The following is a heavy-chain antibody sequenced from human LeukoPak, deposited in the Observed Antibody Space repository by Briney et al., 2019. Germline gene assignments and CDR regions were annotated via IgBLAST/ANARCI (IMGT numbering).Heavy chain of an antibody. J-gene: IGHJ4*02. CDR3: ARMRPVVPADLLDY. D-gene: IGHD2-2*01. CDR1: GYIFTGYY. CDR2: INPNSGGT. Sequence: ASVKVSCKASGYIFTGYYMHWVRQAPGQGLEWMGWINPNSGGTNYAQKFQGRVTMTRDTSISTAYMELSRLRSDDTAVYYCARMRPVVPADLLDYWGQGTLVTVSS. V-gene: IGHV1-2*02.